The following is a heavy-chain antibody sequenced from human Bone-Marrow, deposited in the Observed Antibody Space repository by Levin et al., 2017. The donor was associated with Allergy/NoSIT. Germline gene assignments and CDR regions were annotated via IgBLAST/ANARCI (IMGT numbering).Heavy chain of an antibody. CDR2: MYAAGDT. Sequence: GESLKISCAASGIAVNGNYMSWVRQTPGKALQWVSIMYAAGDTNYVDSVKGRFTMSRDNSKNMLYLQMNSLRPEDTALYYCTAASGFVASWGQGTLVTVSS. J-gene: IGHJ5*01. CDR1: GIAVNGNY. CDR3: TAASGFVAS. V-gene: IGHV3-66*02. D-gene: IGHD2-2*01.